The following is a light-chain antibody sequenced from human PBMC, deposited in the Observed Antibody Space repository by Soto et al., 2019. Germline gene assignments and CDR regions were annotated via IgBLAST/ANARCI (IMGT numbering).Light chain of an antibody. CDR3: QQSDSTPYT. CDR2: DAS. V-gene: IGKV1-39*01. Sequence: DIQMTQSPSSLSASVGDRVTITCRASQAIHSYLNWYQQKPGKAPRLLIYDASSLLSGVPSRFSGSGSGTDFTLTIASLQPEDFSTYYCQQSDSTPYTFGQGTKVEI. CDR1: QAIHSY. J-gene: IGKJ2*01.